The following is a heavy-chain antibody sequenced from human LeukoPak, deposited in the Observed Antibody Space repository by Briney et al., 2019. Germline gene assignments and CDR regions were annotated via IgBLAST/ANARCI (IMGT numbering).Heavy chain of an antibody. V-gene: IGHV3-30*02. CDR2: IRYDGSNK. CDR1: GFTFSSYG. D-gene: IGHD2-15*01. Sequence: PGGSLRLSCAASGFTFSSYGMHWVRQAPGKGLEWVAFIRYDGSNKYYADSVKGRFTISRDNSKNTLYLQMNSLRAEDTAVYYCAKSSVNKYCSGGSCRYYMDVWGKGTTVTISS. J-gene: IGHJ6*03. CDR3: AKSSVNKYCSGGSCRYYMDV.